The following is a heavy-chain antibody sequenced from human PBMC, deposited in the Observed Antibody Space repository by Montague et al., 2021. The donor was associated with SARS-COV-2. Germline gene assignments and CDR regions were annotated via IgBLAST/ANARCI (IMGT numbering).Heavy chain of an antibody. D-gene: IGHD1-1*01. V-gene: IGHV3-23*01. CDR1: GSTFNTYG. Sequence: SLRLSCAASGSTFNTYGMSWVRQAPGQGLEWVSCISGSGGTYYAGSVKGRFAISRDTSNNTLYLQMNSLRAADTAIYYCAKQRGTITTTFDYWGQGSLVTVSS. CDR2: ISGSGGT. J-gene: IGHJ4*02. CDR3: AKQRGTITTTFDY.